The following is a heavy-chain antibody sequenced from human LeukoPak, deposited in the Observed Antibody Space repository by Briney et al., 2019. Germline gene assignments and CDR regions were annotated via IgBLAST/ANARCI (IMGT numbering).Heavy chain of an antibody. D-gene: IGHD2-21*02. J-gene: IGHJ4*02. V-gene: IGHV3-30-3*01. Sequence: GGSLRLSCAASGFTFSSYAMHWVRRAPGKGLEWVAVISYDGSNKYYADSVKGRFTLSRDNSKNTLYLQMNSLRAEDTAVYYCARGSGGDRYFDYWGQGTLVTVSS. CDR1: GFTFSSYA. CDR2: ISYDGSNK. CDR3: ARGSGGDRYFDY.